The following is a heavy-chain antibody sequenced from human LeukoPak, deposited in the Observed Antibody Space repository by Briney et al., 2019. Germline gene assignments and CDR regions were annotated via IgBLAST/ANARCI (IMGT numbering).Heavy chain of an antibody. V-gene: IGHV4-59*01. D-gene: IGHD7-27*01. J-gene: IGHJ6*02. CDR3: ARDEGNWGTIYGMDV. CDR1: GGSISSYY. Sequence: SETLSLTCTVSGGSISSYYWSWIRQPLGKGLEWIGYIYYSGSTNYNPSLKSRVTISVDTSKNQFSLKLSSVTAADTAVYYCARDEGNWGTIYGMDVWGQGTTVTVSS. CDR2: IYYSGST.